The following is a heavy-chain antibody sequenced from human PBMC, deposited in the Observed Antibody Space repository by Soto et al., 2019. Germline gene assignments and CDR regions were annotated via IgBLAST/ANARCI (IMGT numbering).Heavy chain of an antibody. V-gene: IGHV4-39*01. Sequence: SETLSLTCTVSGGSISSSSYYWGWIRQPPGKGLEWIGSIYYSGSTYYNPSLKSRVTISVDTSKNQFSLKLSSVTAADTAVYYCARLYEWLRDFDYWGQGTLVTVSS. CDR1: GGSISSSSYY. CDR2: IYYSGST. D-gene: IGHD5-12*01. J-gene: IGHJ4*02. CDR3: ARLYEWLRDFDY.